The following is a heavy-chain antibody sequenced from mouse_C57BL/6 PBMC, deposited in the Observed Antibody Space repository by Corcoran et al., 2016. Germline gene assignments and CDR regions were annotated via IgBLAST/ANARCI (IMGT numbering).Heavy chain of an antibody. J-gene: IGHJ2*01. CDR2: IFPGSGST. CDR3: ANYYGSSLSFDY. CDR1: GYTFTDYY. V-gene: IGHV1-75*01. D-gene: IGHD1-1*01. Sequence: QVQLQQSGPELVKPGASVKLSCKASGYTFTDYYINWVKQRPGQGLEWIGWIFPGSGSTYYNEKIKGKATLTVDKSSSTAYMLLSSLTSEDSAVYFCANYYGSSLSFDYWGQGTALTVSS.